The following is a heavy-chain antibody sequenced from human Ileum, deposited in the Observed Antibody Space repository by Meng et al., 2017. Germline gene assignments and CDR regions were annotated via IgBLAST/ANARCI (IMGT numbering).Heavy chain of an antibody. Sequence: QGRLQDSGPGLVRPSETLSLTCTVSGGSVSSANSYWSWIRQTPGKGLEWIGYVYNTGNTNSNPSLRSRLTMSVDTSNSQFSLKLTSVTAADTAVYYCARGGGGGWPNWFDPWGQGTLVTVSS. J-gene: IGHJ5*02. CDR3: ARGGGGGWPNWFDP. CDR1: GGSVSSANSY. CDR2: VYNTGNT. V-gene: IGHV4-61*01. D-gene: IGHD6-19*01.